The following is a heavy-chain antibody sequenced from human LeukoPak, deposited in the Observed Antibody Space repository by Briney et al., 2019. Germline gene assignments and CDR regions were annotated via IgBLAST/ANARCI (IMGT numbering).Heavy chain of an antibody. J-gene: IGHJ5*02. V-gene: IGHV1-2*04. D-gene: IGHD2-2*01. Sequence: GASVKVSCKASGYTFTGYYMHWVRQAPGQGLEWMGWINPNSGGTNYAQKFQGWVTMTRDTSISTAYMELSRLRSDDTAVYYCAISRRGYCSSTSCYGGWFDPWGQGTLATVSS. CDR3: AISRRGYCSSTSCYGGWFDP. CDR2: INPNSGGT. CDR1: GYTFTGYY.